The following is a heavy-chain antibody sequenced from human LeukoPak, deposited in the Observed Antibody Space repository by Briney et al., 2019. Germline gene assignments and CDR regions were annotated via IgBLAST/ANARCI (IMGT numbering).Heavy chain of an antibody. J-gene: IGHJ4*02. Sequence: SCKASGFPFSSYAMYWVRQAPGKGLEWVSAIGGSGGSTYYADSVKGRFTISRDNSKNTLYLQMNSLRAEDTAVYYCAKAGIGGSSLYYFDYWGQGTLVTVSS. CDR2: IGGSGGST. D-gene: IGHD6-6*01. V-gene: IGHV3-23*01. CDR1: GFPFSSYA. CDR3: AKAGIGGSSLYYFDY.